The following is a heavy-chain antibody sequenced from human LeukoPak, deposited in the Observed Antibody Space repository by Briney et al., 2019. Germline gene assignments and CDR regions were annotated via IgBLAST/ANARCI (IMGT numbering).Heavy chain of an antibody. D-gene: IGHD3-22*01. Sequence: ASAKVSCKASGYTFTDYYLHWVRQAPGQGLEWMGIVTPSGGRTTYAQKFQGRVTMTSDTSTSTVYMELSGLRSDDTAVYYCARPNFYDTSGYSYLYYFDYWGQGTLVTVSS. V-gene: IGHV1-46*01. CDR3: ARPNFYDTSGYSYLYYFDY. CDR1: GYTFTDYY. J-gene: IGHJ4*02. CDR2: VTPSGGRT.